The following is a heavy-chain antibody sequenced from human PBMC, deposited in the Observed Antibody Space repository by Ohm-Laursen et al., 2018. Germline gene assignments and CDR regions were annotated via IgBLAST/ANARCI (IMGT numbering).Heavy chain of an antibody. V-gene: IGHV3-48*01. D-gene: IGHD2-2*01. CDR3: ARASRDAYDY. Sequence: SLRLSCTASGFTFSSYSMNWVRQAPGKGLEWVSYIDPSSSSIYYADSVEGRFSISRDNAKNSLFLQINSLRAEDMAVYYCARASRDAYDYWGQGTLVTVSP. CDR1: GFTFSSYS. J-gene: IGHJ4*02. CDR2: IDPSSSSI.